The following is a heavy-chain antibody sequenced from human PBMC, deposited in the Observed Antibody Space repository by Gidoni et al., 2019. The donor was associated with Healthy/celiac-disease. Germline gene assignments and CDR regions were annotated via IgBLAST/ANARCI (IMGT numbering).Heavy chain of an antibody. CDR3: ARLDVRAPGTGDYHYYMDV. CDR1: GESFRAYY. Sequence: QVQLQQWGAGLLKPSETLSLSFAVYGESFRAYYWCWIRQPPGGGLEWIEEINHSGSANYNPSLKSRVTISVDTSKNQFSLKLKSVTAADTAVYYCARLDVRAPGTGDYHYYMDVWGTGTTVTVSS. CDR2: INHSGSA. D-gene: IGHD1-1*01. V-gene: IGHV4-34*02. J-gene: IGHJ6*03.